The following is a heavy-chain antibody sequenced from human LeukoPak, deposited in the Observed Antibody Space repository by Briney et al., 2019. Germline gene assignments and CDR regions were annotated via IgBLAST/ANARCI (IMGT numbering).Heavy chain of an antibody. V-gene: IGHV3-7*01. Sequence: GGSLRLSCAASGFTFSIYRMTWVRQAPGKGLEWVANINQDGTEKNYVDSVKGRFTISRDDAKNSLYLHMNSLRDEDTALYYCTRDPEALDYWGQGTLVTVSS. CDR3: TRDPEALDY. CDR1: GFTFSIYR. J-gene: IGHJ4*02. CDR2: INQDGTEK.